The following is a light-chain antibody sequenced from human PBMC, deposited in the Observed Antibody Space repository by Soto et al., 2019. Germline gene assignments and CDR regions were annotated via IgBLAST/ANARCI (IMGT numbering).Light chain of an antibody. CDR1: QTIDDY. V-gene: IGKV1-39*01. CDR3: QQGYSTTPIT. CDR2: DAS. Sequence: SYSPSALPEFIGDRVTIHCRASQTIDDYLTWYQQKPGEAPKLLIFDASNLESGVPSRFSGSGSGTEFTLSISSLQPEDFATYYCQQGYSTTPITFGQGTRLEI. J-gene: IGKJ5*01.